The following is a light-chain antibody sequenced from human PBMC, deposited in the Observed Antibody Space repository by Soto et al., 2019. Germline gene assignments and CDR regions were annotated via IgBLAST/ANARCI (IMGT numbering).Light chain of an antibody. J-gene: IGKJ1*01. CDR1: QSINAH. CDR3: QQYNTWLWT. CDR2: GAS. Sequence: EVEMTQSPATLSVSPGERVTHACRASQSINAHVAWYQQKPGQDRRLLIHGASTRATGIPARFSGSGFGTEFILTISSLQSEDFAVYYCQQYNTWLWTFGQGTKVEIQ. V-gene: IGKV3-15*01.